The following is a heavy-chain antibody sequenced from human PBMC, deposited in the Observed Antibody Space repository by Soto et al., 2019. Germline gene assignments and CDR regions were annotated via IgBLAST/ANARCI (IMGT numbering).Heavy chain of an antibody. CDR2: IYRGGNT. J-gene: IGHJ4*02. V-gene: IGHV3-53*01. Sequence: GSLRLSCGASGLTVSTNYMTWVRQAPGKGLEWVSVIYRGGNTYHADSVQGRFSISRDNSKNTVDLQMNNLRAKDTAMYYCASVGYCSTTTCPPAWGQGTLVTVSS. CDR3: ASVGYCSTTTCPPA. D-gene: IGHD2-2*01. CDR1: GLTVSTNY.